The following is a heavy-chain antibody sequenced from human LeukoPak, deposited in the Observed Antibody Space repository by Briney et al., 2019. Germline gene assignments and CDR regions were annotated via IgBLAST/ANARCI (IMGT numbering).Heavy chain of an antibody. Sequence: ASVKVSCKVSGYTLTELSMHWVRQAPGKGLEWMGGFDPEDGETIYAQRFQGRVTITEDTSTDTAYMELSSLRSEDTAVHYCATEDPHYYDSSGYYFDYWGQGTLVTVSS. CDR2: FDPEDGET. CDR3: ATEDPHYYDSSGYYFDY. J-gene: IGHJ4*02. CDR1: GYTLTELS. D-gene: IGHD3-22*01. V-gene: IGHV1-24*01.